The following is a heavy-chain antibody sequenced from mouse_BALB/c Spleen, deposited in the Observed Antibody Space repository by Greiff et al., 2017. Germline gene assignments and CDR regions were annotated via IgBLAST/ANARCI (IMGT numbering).Heavy chain of an antibody. CDR3: ARGITTAYYAMDY. D-gene: IGHD1-2*01. V-gene: IGHV5-6-5*01. CDR2: ISSGGST. J-gene: IGHJ4*01. CDR1: GFTFSSYA. Sequence: EVKLVESGGGLVKPGGSLKLSCAASGFTFSSYAMSWVRQTPEKRLEWVASISSGGSTYYPDRVKGRFTISRDNARNILYLQMSSLRSEDTAMYYCARGITTAYYAMDYWGQGTSVTVSS.